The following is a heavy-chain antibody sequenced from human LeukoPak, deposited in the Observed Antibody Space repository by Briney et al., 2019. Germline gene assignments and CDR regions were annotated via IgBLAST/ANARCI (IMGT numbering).Heavy chain of an antibody. CDR1: SGFISTHY. J-gene: IGHJ4*02. V-gene: IGHV4-4*07. CDR3: AREVEMATQFDY. CDR2: ISATGST. Sequence: SETLSLTRSVSSGFISTHYWSWIWQPAGKGLEWIGRISATGSTNYNPSLKSRVTMSVDKSKNQLSLKLSSVTAADTAVYYCAREVEMATQFDYWGQGTLVTVSP. D-gene: IGHD5-24*01.